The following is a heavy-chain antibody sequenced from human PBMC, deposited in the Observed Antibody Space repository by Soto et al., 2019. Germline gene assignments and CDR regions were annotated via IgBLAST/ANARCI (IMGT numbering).Heavy chain of an antibody. D-gene: IGHD6-6*01. CDR2: IYYSGST. Sequence: QVQLQESGPGLVKPSETLSLTCTVSGDSVSSGSSYWSWIRQPPGKTLEWIGYIYYSGSTNYNPSLKSRATISVDTSKNQFSLKLSSVTAADTAVYYCARVEYSTSCVDYWGQGTLVTVSS. J-gene: IGHJ4*02. V-gene: IGHV4-61*01. CDR3: ARVEYSTSCVDY. CDR1: GDSVSSGSSY.